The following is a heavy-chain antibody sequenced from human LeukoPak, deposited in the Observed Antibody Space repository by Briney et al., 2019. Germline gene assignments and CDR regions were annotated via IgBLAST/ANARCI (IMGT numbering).Heavy chain of an antibody. Sequence: PGGSLRPSCAASGFTFSGSAMHWVRQASGKGLEWVGRIRSKANSYATAYAASVKGRFTISRDDSKNTAYLQMNSLKTEDTAVYYCTRLANYYYGSGSYYNNDYWGQETLVTVSS. J-gene: IGHJ4*02. CDR3: TRLANYYYGSGSYYNNDY. D-gene: IGHD3-10*01. V-gene: IGHV3-73*01. CDR2: IRSKANSYAT. CDR1: GFTFSGSA.